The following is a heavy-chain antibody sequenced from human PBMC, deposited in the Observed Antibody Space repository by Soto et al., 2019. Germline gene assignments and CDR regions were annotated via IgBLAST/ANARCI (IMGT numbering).Heavy chain of an antibody. CDR3: ARVSGSYYYGMDV. D-gene: IGHD1-26*01. Sequence: QVQLQESGPGLVKPSGTLSLTCAVSGGSISSSNWWSWVRQPPGKGLAWIGEIYHSGSTNYNPSLKSRVTISGDKSKNQFSLKLSSVTAADTAVYYCARVSGSYYYGMDVWGQGTTVTVSS. J-gene: IGHJ6*02. CDR1: GGSISSSNW. V-gene: IGHV4-4*02. CDR2: IYHSGST.